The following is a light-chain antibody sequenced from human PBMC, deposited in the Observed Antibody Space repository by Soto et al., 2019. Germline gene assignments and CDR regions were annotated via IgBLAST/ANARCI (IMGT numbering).Light chain of an antibody. CDR1: QSVRYDY. CDR2: GAS. Sequence: EIVLTQSPGTLSLSPGERATLSCRASQSVRYDYLAWYQQKPGQAPRLLIYGASTRARGIPDRFSGSGSGADFTLTISRLEPEDFAVYYCQQYGRSRTFGQGTKLEIK. J-gene: IGKJ2*01. V-gene: IGKV3-20*01. CDR3: QQYGRSRT.